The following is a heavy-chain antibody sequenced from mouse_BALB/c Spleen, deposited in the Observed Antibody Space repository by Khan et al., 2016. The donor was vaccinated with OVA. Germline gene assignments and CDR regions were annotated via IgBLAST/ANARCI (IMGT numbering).Heavy chain of an antibody. CDR1: GYTFTSYY. D-gene: IGHD2-1*01. J-gene: IGHJ3*01. Sequence: VQLQESGAELVKPGASVKLSCKASGYTFTSYYMYWVKQRPGQGFEWIGEINPSDGDTNFNEKFKSKATLTVDKSSSTVYMQLSSLTSEDSAVYYCTRSGYGTFAYWGQGTLVTVSA. CDR3: TRSGYGTFAY. CDR2: INPSDGDT. V-gene: IGHV1S81*02.